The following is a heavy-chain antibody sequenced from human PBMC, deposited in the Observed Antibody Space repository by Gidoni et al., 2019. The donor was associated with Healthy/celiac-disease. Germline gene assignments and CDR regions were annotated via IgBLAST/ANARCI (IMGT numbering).Heavy chain of an antibody. Sequence: EVQLVESGGGLVQPGGSLKLSCAASGFTFRGPAMHWVRQASGKGLEWVCRIRSKANSYATAYAASVKGRFTISRDDSKNTAYLQMNSLKTEDTAVYYCTLYYAVDYWGQGTLVTVSS. CDR1: GFTFRGPA. D-gene: IGHD1-26*01. CDR2: IRSKANSYAT. J-gene: IGHJ4*02. CDR3: TLYYAVDY. V-gene: IGHV3-73*02.